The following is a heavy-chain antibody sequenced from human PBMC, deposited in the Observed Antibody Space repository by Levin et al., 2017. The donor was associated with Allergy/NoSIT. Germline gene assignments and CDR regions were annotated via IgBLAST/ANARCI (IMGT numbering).Heavy chain of an antibody. D-gene: IGHD3-10*01. J-gene: IGHJ4*02. CDR2: IWYDGSNK. CDR3: ARESVSYYRYFDY. V-gene: IGHV3-33*01. CDR1: GFTFSSYG. Sequence: GGSLRLSCAASGFTFSSYGMHWVRQAPGKGLEWVAVIWYDGSNKYYADSVKGRFTISRDNSKNTLYLQMNSLRAEDTAVYYCARESVSYYRYFDYWGQGTLVTVSS.